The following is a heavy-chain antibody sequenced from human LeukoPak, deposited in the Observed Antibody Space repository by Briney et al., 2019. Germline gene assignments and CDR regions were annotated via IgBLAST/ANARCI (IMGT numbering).Heavy chain of an antibody. CDR2: INPNSGGT. Sequence: GASVKVSCKASGYTFTGYYMHWVRQAPGQGLEWMGRINPNSGGTNYAQKFQGRVTITADESTSTAYMELSSLRSEDTAVYYCARGRDYGGNWDFDYWGQGTLVTVSS. CDR1: GYTFTGYY. V-gene: IGHV1-2*06. D-gene: IGHD4-23*01. J-gene: IGHJ4*02. CDR3: ARGRDYGGNWDFDY.